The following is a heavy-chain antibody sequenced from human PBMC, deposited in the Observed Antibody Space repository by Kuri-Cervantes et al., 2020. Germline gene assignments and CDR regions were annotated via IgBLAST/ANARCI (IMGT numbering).Heavy chain of an antibody. CDR3: ARLLSAVAGTFDY. V-gene: IGHV4-34*01. Sequence: SETLFLTCAVYGGSFSGYYWSWIRQPPGKGLEWIGEINHSGSTNYNPSLKSRVTISVDTSKNQFSLKLSSVTAADTAVYYCARLLSAVAGTFDYWGQGTLVTVSS. J-gene: IGHJ4*02. D-gene: IGHD6-19*01. CDR1: GGSFSGYY. CDR2: INHSGST.